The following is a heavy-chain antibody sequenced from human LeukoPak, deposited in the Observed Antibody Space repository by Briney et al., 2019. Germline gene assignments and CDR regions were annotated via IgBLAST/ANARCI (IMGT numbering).Heavy chain of an antibody. Sequence: PGGSLRLSCAASGFTFGSYAMSWVRQAPGKGLEWVSYISGRGGSTFYADSVKGRFTISRDNSKNTLYLQMNSLRAEDTAVYYCAKVFRDGYNYPFDYWGQGTLVTVSS. CDR3: AKVFRDGYNYPFDY. J-gene: IGHJ4*02. D-gene: IGHD5-24*01. CDR1: GFTFGSYA. CDR2: ISGRGGST. V-gene: IGHV3-23*01.